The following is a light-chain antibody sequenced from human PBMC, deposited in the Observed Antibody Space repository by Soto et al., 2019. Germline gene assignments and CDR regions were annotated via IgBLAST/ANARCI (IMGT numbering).Light chain of an antibody. Sequence: QSALTQPASVSGSPGQSITSSCAGTRRDIGGYNYVSWYQHHPGKVPKLLIYEVYNRPSGVSNRFSASKSGNTASLTISGRQAEDEADYYCTSFTGNTTPVLFGGGTKLTVL. V-gene: IGLV2-14*01. J-gene: IGLJ2*01. CDR3: TSFTGNTTPVL. CDR1: RRDIGGYNY. CDR2: EVY.